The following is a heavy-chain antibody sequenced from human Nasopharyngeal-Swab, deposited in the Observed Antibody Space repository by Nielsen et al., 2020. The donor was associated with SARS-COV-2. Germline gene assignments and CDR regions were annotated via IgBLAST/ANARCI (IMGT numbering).Heavy chain of an antibody. Sequence: GGSLRLSCAASGFTFSSYGMHWVRQAPGKGLEWVAVISYDGSNKYYADSVKGRFTISRDNSKNTLYLQMNSLRAEDTAVYYCARDGDYYDPTVDYWGQGTLVTVSS. V-gene: IGHV3-30*03. CDR3: ARDGDYYDPTVDY. CDR2: ISYDGSNK. D-gene: IGHD3-22*01. CDR1: GFTFSSYG. J-gene: IGHJ4*02.